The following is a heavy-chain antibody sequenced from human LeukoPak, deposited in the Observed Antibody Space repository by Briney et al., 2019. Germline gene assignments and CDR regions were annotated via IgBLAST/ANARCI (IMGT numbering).Heavy chain of an antibody. CDR1: GFNYSILW. V-gene: IGHV3-7*01. J-gene: IGHJ4*02. Sequence: GGSLRLSCSVSGFNYSILWMICPRQAPGKGLEWVANIKQDGSEKYYVDSVKGRFTISRDNAKNSLYLRMNSLRAEDTAVYYCVRDSSPPPSDNWGEGTLVTVSS. D-gene: IGHD6-13*01. CDR2: IKQDGSEK. CDR3: VRDSSPPPSDN.